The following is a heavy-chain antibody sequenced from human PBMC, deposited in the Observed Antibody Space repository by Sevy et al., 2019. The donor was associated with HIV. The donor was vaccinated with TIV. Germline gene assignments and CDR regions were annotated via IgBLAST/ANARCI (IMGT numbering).Heavy chain of an antibody. V-gene: IGHV3-23*01. Sequence: GGSLRPSCAASGFTFSSYAMSWVRQAPGKGLEWVSAISGSGGSTYYADSVKGRFTISRDNSKNTLYLQMNSLRAEDTAVYYCAKTLDRITIFGVVSLDYWGQGTLVTVSS. CDR1: GFTFSSYA. CDR3: AKTLDRITIFGVVSLDY. D-gene: IGHD3-3*01. CDR2: ISGSGGST. J-gene: IGHJ4*02.